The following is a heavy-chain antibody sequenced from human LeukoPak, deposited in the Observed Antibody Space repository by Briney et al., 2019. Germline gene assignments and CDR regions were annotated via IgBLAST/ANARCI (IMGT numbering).Heavy chain of an antibody. Sequence: PGGSLRLSCAASGFTVSSNYMSWVRQAPGKGLEWVSVIYGGGVRYYADSVKGRFTISRDNSKNTLSLQMNSLRAEDTAVYYCARDRGLITFGGVIVRNDVFDIWGQGTMVTVSP. CDR3: ARDRGLITFGGVIVRNDVFDI. CDR1: GFTVSSNY. CDR2: IYGGGVR. V-gene: IGHV3-66*01. J-gene: IGHJ3*02. D-gene: IGHD3-16*02.